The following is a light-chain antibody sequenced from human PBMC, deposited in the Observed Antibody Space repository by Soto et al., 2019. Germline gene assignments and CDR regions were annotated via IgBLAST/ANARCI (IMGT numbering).Light chain of an antibody. J-gene: IGKJ5*01. CDR2: GAS. Sequence: EIVMTQSPATLSVSPGETATLSCRASQYVSNKVAWYQQKPGQAPSLLILGASTRATGVPARFSGSGSGTEFTLSISSLQSEDFAVYYCKQYTEWPPFTFGQGTRLEIK. CDR1: QYVSNK. V-gene: IGKV3-15*01. CDR3: KQYTEWPPFT.